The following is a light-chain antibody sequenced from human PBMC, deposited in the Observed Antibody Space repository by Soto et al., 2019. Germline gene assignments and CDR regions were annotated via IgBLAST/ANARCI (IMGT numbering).Light chain of an antibody. Sequence: DIPMTHSPSTLSASVGDRVTLTCRASQSVSDWLAWYQQKPGKAPKLLIYDASTLETGVPSRFSGSGSQTAFTLTSTSLQPEEFATYFCQQYNTGGITFGPGTTVDV. V-gene: IGKV1-5*01. CDR2: DAS. J-gene: IGKJ3*01. CDR1: QSVSDW. CDR3: QQYNTGGIT.